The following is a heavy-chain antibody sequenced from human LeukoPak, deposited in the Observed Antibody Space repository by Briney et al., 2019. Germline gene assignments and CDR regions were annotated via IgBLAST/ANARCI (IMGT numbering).Heavy chain of an antibody. J-gene: IGHJ3*02. CDR3: ARDGGTHDAFDI. D-gene: IGHD3-16*01. CDR1: GGSFSGYY. V-gene: IGHV4-34*01. CDR2: INHSGST. Sequence: SETLSLTCAVYGGSFSGYYWSWIRQPPGKGLEWIGEINHSGSTNYNPSLKSRVTIPVDTSKNQFSLKLTSVTAADTAVYYCARDGGTHDAFDIWAQGTMVTVSS.